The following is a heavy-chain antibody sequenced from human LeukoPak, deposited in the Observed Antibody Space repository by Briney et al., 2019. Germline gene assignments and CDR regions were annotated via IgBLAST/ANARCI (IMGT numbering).Heavy chain of an antibody. V-gene: IGHV1-18*01. CDR2: ISAYNGNT. CDR1: GYTFTSYG. Sequence: GASVKVSCKASGYTFTSYGISWVRQAPGQGLEWMGWISAYNGNTNYAQKLQGRVTMTTDTSTSTAYMELRSLRSDDTAVYYCARDPLRYSSKFPFDIWGQGTMVTVSS. J-gene: IGHJ3*02. D-gene: IGHD6-13*01. CDR3: ARDPLRYSSKFPFDI.